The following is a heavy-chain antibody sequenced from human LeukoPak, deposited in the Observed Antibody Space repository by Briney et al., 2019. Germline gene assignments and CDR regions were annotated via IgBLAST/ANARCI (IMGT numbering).Heavy chain of an antibody. D-gene: IGHD6-19*01. CDR2: IIPILGIA. Sequence: GASVKVSCKASGGTFSSYAISWVRQAPGQGLGWMGRIIPILGIANYAQKFQGRVTITADKSTSTAYMELSSLRSEDTAVYYCARKGPNSSGWYFFDYWGQGTLVTVSS. J-gene: IGHJ4*02. CDR1: GGTFSSYA. CDR3: ARKGPNSSGWYFFDY. V-gene: IGHV1-69*04.